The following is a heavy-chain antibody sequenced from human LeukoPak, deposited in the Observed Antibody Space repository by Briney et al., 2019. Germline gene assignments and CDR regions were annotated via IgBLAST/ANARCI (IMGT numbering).Heavy chain of an antibody. J-gene: IGHJ3*02. Sequence: GASVKVSCKASGFTFTSSAMQWVRQARGQRLEWIGWIVVGSGNTNYAQKFQERVTITRDMSTSTAYMELSSLRSEDTAVYYCAADPNYGDYSRAFDIWGQGTRVTVSS. CDR1: GFTFTSSA. CDR3: AADPNYGDYSRAFDI. D-gene: IGHD4-17*01. CDR2: IVVGSGNT. V-gene: IGHV1-58*02.